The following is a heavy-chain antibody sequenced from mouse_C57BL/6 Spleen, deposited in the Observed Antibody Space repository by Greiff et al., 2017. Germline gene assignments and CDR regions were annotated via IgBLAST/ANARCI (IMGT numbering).Heavy chain of an antibody. CDR2: ISYDGSN. Sequence: EVQLQESGPGLVKPSQSLSLTCSVTGYSITSGYYWNWIRQFPGNKLEWMGYISYDGSNNYNPSLKNRISITRDTSKNQFFLKLNSVTTEDTATYYCARVAGDYWGQGTTLTVSS. CDR3: ARVAGDY. V-gene: IGHV3-6*01. CDR1: GYSITSGYY. J-gene: IGHJ2*01.